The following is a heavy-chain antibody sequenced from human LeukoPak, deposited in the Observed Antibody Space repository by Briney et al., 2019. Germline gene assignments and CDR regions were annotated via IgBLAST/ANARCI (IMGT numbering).Heavy chain of an antibody. Sequence: PGGSLRLSCAASRFTFSSYWMHWVRQTPGKGLVWVSLINNDGSSTTYADSVKGRFTISRDNAKNTLYLQMNSLRVEDTAVYYCVRDQVGTTPLDYWGQGTLVTVSS. CDR2: INNDGSST. J-gene: IGHJ4*02. CDR1: RFTFSSYW. CDR3: VRDQVGTTPLDY. V-gene: IGHV3-74*01. D-gene: IGHD1-26*01.